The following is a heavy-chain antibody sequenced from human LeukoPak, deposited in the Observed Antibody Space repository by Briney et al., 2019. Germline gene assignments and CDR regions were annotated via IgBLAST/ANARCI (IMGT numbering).Heavy chain of an antibody. CDR2: IYYSGST. Sequence: SETLSLTCTVSGGSISSYYWSWIRQPPGKGLEWMGYIYYSGSTNYNPSLKSRITISVDTSKNQFSLKLSSVTAADTAVYYCARITDRTIFGEIMHGFDVWGQGTPVTVSS. CDR3: ARITDRTIFGEIMHGFDV. V-gene: IGHV4-59*08. D-gene: IGHD3-3*01. CDR1: GGSISSYY. J-gene: IGHJ3*01.